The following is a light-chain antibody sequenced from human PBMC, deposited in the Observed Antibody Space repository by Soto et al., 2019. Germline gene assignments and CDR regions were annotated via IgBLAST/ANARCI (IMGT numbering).Light chain of an antibody. CDR2: EVS. V-gene: IGLV2-14*01. Sequence: QSALTQPASVSGSPGQSITISCTGTSSDIGSYNYVAWYQQFPGKTPKLIIYEVSNRPSGVSNRFSGSKSGNTASLTISGLQAEDEADYYCSSYTSSSTVVFGGGTKVTVL. J-gene: IGLJ2*01. CDR3: SSYTSSSTVV. CDR1: SSDIGSYNY.